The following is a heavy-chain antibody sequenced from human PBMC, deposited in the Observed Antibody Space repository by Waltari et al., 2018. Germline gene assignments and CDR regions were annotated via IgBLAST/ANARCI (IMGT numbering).Heavy chain of an antibody. CDR2: INEDGSEK. J-gene: IGHJ4*02. CDR1: EFLFSNFW. CDR3: ASGGHVDY. Sequence: EVQLVESGGGLVQPGGSLRLPCAGSEFLFSNFWMTWVRQAPGKGLEWVANINEDGSEKNYVDSVKGRFTISRDNAKNSLYLQMNSLRPEDTAVYYCASGGHVDYCGQGTLVTVSS. V-gene: IGHV3-7*01.